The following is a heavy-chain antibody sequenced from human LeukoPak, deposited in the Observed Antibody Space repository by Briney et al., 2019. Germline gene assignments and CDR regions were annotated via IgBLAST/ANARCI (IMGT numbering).Heavy chain of an antibody. J-gene: IGHJ4*02. D-gene: IGHD3-10*01. CDR2: ISSNGGST. CDR3: ARDNVQSRGLVWVPIGN. Sequence: PGRSLRLSCAASGFTFSSYAMHWVRQAPGKGLEYVSAISSNGGSTYYANSVKGRFTISRDNSKNTLYLQMGSLRAEDMAVYYCARDNVQSRGLVWVPIGNWGQGTLVTVSS. V-gene: IGHV3-64*01. CDR1: GFTFSSYA.